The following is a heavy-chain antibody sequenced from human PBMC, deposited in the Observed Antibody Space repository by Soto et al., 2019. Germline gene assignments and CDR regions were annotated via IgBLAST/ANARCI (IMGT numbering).Heavy chain of an antibody. J-gene: IGHJ4*02. CDR1: GYTFTSYA. CDR3: ARGIPVTPFDY. Sequence: ASVKVSCKAFGYTFTSYAIHWVRQAPGQRLEWMGWINAGNGNTKYSQKFQGRVTITRDTSASTAYMELSSLRSEDTAVYYCARGIPVTPFDYWGQGTLVTVSS. V-gene: IGHV1-3*01. D-gene: IGHD4-4*01. CDR2: INAGNGNT.